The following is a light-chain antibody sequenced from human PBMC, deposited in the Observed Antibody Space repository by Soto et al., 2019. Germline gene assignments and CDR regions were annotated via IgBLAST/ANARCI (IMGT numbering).Light chain of an antibody. V-gene: IGLV1-47*01. J-gene: IGLJ3*02. CDR2: RNN. CDR3: AAWDDSLSGRV. Sequence: QSALTQPPSASGTPGQRVTISCSGSSSNIGSNYVYWYQQLPGTAPKLIIYRNNQRPSGVPDRFSGSKSGTSASLAISWLRSEDEADYYCAAWDDSLSGRVFGGGTKLTVL. CDR1: SSNIGSNY.